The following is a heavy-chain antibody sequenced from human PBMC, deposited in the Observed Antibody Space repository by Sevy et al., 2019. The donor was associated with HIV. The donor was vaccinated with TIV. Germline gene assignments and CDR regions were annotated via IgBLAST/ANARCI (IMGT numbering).Heavy chain of an antibody. CDR1: GFTFSDHY. CDR2: ISSSSSYT. V-gene: IGHV3-11*06. D-gene: IGHD6-19*01. Sequence: GGSLRLSCAASGFTFSDHYMSWIRQAPGKGLEWVSYISSSSSYTKYADSVKGRFTISRDNAKNSLYLQMNSLRVDDTGVYYCARDGQWLVWGKWTTVTVSS. J-gene: IGHJ6*04. CDR3: ARDGQWLV.